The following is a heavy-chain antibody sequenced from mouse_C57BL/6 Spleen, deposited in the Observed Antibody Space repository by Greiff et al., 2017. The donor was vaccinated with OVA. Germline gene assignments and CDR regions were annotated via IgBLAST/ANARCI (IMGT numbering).Heavy chain of an antibody. D-gene: IGHD3-2*02. Sequence: QVQLQQPGAELVKPGASVKVSCKASGYTFTSYWMHWVKQRPGQGLEWIGRIHPSDSDTNYNQKFKGKATLTVDKSSSTAYMQLSSLTSEDSAVYYCAIYGQLRPPYYAMDYWGQGTSVTVSS. V-gene: IGHV1-74*01. CDR2: IHPSDSDT. J-gene: IGHJ4*01. CDR3: AIYGQLRPPYYAMDY. CDR1: GYTFTSYW.